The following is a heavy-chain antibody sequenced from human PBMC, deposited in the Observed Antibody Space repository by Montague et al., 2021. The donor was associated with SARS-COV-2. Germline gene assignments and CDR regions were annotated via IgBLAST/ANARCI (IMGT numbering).Heavy chain of an antibody. D-gene: IGHD3-10*01. J-gene: IGHJ6*03. CDR1: GGSFSTYS. V-gene: IGHV4-34*01. CDR3: ARLGDGVVPSPILGVGPYYSSYYLDV. Sequence: SETLSLTCAVHGGSFSTYSWNWIRQPPGKGLEWIWEIHHGGSTNYNPSLKSRVTISADTSKNQFSLKLTSVAAADTAVYYCARLGDGVVPSPILGVGPYYSSYYLDVWGKGTTVTVSS. CDR2: IHHGGST.